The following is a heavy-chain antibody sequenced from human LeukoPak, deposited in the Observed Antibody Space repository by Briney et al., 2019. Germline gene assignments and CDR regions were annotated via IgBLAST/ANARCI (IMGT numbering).Heavy chain of an antibody. CDR3: AREGLTGSTNWFDS. J-gene: IGHJ5*01. CDR1: GFTFSSYG. V-gene: IGHV3-33*01. Sequence: GGSLRLSCVVSGFTFSSYGMHWVRQAPGKGLEWVAVIWDDGGTKYYSDSVKGRFTISRDNSKSTLYLEMNSLRVEDTAVYYCAREGLTGSTNWFDSWGQGTLATVCS. CDR2: IWDDGGTK. D-gene: IGHD1-7*01.